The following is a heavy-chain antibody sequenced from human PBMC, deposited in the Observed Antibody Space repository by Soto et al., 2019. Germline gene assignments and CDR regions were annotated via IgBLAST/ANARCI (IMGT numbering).Heavy chain of an antibody. CDR3: ARVGNRIAARVSNIDY. CDR1: GDRGSRNRAS. CDR2: TYYRSKWYN. Sequence: SQTRSVTCAVSGDRGSRNRASWNWIRQSPSRGLEWLGRTYYRSKWYNDYAVSVKSRITINPDTSKNQFSLQLNSVTPEDTAVYYCARVGNRIAARVSNIDYWGQGTLVTVSS. D-gene: IGHD6-6*01. J-gene: IGHJ4*02. V-gene: IGHV6-1*01.